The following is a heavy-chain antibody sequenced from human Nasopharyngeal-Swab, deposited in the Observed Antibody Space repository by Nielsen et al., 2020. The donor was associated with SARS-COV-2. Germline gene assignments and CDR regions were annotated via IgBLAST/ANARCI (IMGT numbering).Heavy chain of an antibody. CDR3: ARILTIFGVVASYYFDY. CDR1: GGSISSYY. Sequence: SETLSLTCIVSGGSISSYYWSWIRQPPGKGLEWIGYIYYSGSTNYNPSLKSRVTISVDTSKNQFSLKLSSVTAADTAVYYCARILTIFGVVASYYFDYWGRGTLVTVSS. D-gene: IGHD3-3*01. J-gene: IGHJ4*02. V-gene: IGHV4-59*01. CDR2: IYYSGST.